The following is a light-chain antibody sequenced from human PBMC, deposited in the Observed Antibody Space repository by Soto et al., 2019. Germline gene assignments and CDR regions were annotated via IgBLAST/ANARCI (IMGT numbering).Light chain of an antibody. CDR1: QSISSW. J-gene: IGKJ4*01. CDR3: QQYDNYPLT. Sequence: DIQMTQSPSTLSASVGDRVTITCRASQSISSWLAWYQQKPGKAPNLLIYDASSLESGVPSRFSGSASGTEFTLTISSLQPDDFATYYCQQYDNYPLTFGGGTKVDI. V-gene: IGKV1-5*01. CDR2: DAS.